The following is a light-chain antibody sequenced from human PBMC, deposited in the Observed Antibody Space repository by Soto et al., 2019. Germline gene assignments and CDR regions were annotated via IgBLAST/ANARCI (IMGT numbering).Light chain of an antibody. Sequence: QSVLTQPASVSGSPGQSITISCTGTSSDAGTYNLVSWYQQHPGKAPKLMIYDGSKRHSGVSNRFSGSKSGNTASLTISGLQAQDEADYYCCSYAGSSTFVFGTGTKLPVL. J-gene: IGLJ1*01. CDR2: DGS. CDR3: CSYAGSSTFV. V-gene: IGLV2-23*03. CDR1: SSDAGTYNL.